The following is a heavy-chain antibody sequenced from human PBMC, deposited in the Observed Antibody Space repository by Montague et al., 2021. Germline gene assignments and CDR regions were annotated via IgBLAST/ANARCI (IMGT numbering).Heavy chain of an antibody. CDR1: GDSVSNNNAA. J-gene: IGHJ4*02. V-gene: IGHV6-1*01. CDR3: AREGVGDLLFSFDS. D-gene: IGHD3-10*01. Sequence: CAISGDSVSNNNAAWNWIRESPSRGLEWLGRTYYRSTWYIDYAVSVKGRIAINPDTSKNQFSLQLNSVTPEDTAVYYCAREGVGDLLFSFDSWGQGTLVTVSS. CDR2: TYYRSTWYI.